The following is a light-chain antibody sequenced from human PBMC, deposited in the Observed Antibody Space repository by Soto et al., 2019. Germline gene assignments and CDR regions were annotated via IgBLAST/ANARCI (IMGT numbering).Light chain of an antibody. J-gene: IGKJ1*01. CDR2: GAS. CDR1: QSVSSSY. CDR3: QQYGSSPWT. V-gene: IGKV3-20*01. Sequence: EIVLTQSPGTLSLSPGERATLSCRASQSVSSSYLAWYQQKPGQAPRLLTYGASSRATGIPDRFSGSGSGTAFTLTISRLEPEDFAVYYCQQYGSSPWTFGQGTKVDI.